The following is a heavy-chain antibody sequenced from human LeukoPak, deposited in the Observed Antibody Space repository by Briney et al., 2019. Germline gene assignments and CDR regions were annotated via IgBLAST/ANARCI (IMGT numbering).Heavy chain of an antibody. Sequence: SETLSLTCTVSGGSISSGGYFWSWIRQHPGKGLEWIGYIYYSGSTYHNPSLKSRVTISVDTSKNQVSLKLSSVTAADTAVYYCARYGGDSRGNCFDPWGQGTRVTVSS. J-gene: IGHJ5*02. CDR2: IYYSGST. CDR1: GGSISSGGYF. CDR3: ARYGGDSRGNCFDP. V-gene: IGHV4-31*03. D-gene: IGHD4-23*01.